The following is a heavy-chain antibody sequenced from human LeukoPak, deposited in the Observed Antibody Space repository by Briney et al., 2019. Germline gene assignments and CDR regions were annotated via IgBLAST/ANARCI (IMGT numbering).Heavy chain of an antibody. D-gene: IGHD2-15*01. CDR3: AREVIGYCSGGSCYSDPGY. J-gene: IGHJ4*02. CDR2: IYSGGST. Sequence: QTGGSLRLSCAASGFTVSSNYMSWVRQAPGKGLEWVSVIYSGGSTYYADSVKGRFTISRDNSKNTLYLQMNSLRAEDTAVYYCAREVIGYCSGGSCYSDPGYWGQGTLVTVSS. CDR1: GFTVSSNY. V-gene: IGHV3-53*01.